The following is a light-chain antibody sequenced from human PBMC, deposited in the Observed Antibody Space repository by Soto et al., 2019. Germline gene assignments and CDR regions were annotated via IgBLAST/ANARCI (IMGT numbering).Light chain of an antibody. CDR1: QSIRRW. CDR2: DAS. Sequence: DIQMTQSPSTLSASVGDRVTITCRASQSIRRWLAWSQQQAGQAPKLLIFDASNLQSGVPSRFSGSGSGTEFTLTISSLQPDDVGTYYCQQYDGYPVTFGGGTKVEI. J-gene: IGKJ4*01. V-gene: IGKV1-5*01. CDR3: QQYDGYPVT.